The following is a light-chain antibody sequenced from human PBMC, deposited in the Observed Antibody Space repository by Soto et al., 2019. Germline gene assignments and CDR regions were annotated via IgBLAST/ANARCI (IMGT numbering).Light chain of an antibody. CDR3: QQYGSSGT. CDR1: QNIGSR. Sequence: TQSPATLSVSPVERATLSCRAGQNIGSRLAWYQQKPGQAPRLLIYGASNRATGIPDRLSGSGSGTDFTLTISRMEPEDFAVYYCQQYGSSGTFGQGTKVDIK. CDR2: GAS. J-gene: IGKJ1*01. V-gene: IGKV3-20*01.